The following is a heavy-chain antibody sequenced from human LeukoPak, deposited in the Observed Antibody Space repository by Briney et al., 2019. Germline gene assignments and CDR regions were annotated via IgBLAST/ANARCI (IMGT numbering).Heavy chain of an antibody. CDR1: GFIFTNYA. CDR2: ISSNGDST. V-gene: IGHV3-64*01. CDR3: AKEGGARLYFDY. Sequence: TGGSLRLSCAASGFIFTNYAMHWVRQAPGKGLEYVSAISSNGDSTYYANSLKGRFTISRDNSKSTLYLQMNSLRAEDTAVYYCAKEGGARLYFDYWGQGTLVTVSS. J-gene: IGHJ4*02. D-gene: IGHD3-16*01.